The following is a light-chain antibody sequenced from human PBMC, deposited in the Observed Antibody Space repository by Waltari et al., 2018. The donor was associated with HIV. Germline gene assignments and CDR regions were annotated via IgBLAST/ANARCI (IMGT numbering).Light chain of an antibody. V-gene: IGKV3-20*01. CDR2: GTS. CDR3: QQYGDSLT. CDR1: QSISSSY. Sequence: EIVLTQSPGKISLSPGESVTLSCRASQSISSSYLAWYQQKPGQAPRLFRDGTSSRATGIPDRFSGSGSGTDCTRTTSRLEPEDFAVYYCQQYGDSLTFGPGTKVDI. J-gene: IGKJ3*01.